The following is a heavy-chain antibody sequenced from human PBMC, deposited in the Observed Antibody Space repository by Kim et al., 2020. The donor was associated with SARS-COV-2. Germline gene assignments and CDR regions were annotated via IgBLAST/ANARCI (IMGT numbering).Heavy chain of an antibody. CDR3: AKDHIAAAGRHNAFDI. Sequence: GGSLRLSCAASGFTFSSYAMSWVRQAPGKGLEWVSAISGSGGSTYYADSVKGRFTISRDNSKNTLYLQMNSLRAEDTAVYYCAKDHIAAAGRHNAFDIWGQGTMVTVSS. V-gene: IGHV3-23*01. D-gene: IGHD6-13*01. J-gene: IGHJ3*02. CDR1: GFTFSSYA. CDR2: ISGSGGST.